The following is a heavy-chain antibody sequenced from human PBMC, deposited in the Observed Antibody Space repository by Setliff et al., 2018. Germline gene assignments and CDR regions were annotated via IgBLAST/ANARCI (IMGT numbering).Heavy chain of an antibody. CDR1: GGSISSYY. CDR3: ARGVPYYNFWSGYYGPLHYFDY. Sequence: PSETLSLTCTVSGGSISSYYWSWIRQPPGKRLEWIGYIYYSGSTNYNPSLESRVTISVDTSKNQFSLRLNSATAADTAVYYCARGVPYYNFWSGYYGPLHYFDYWGQGTLVTVSS. D-gene: IGHD3-3*01. V-gene: IGHV4-59*01. CDR2: IYYSGST. J-gene: IGHJ4*02.